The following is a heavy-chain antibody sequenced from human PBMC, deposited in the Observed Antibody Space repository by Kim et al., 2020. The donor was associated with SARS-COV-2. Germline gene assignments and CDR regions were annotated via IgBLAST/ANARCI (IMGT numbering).Heavy chain of an antibody. V-gene: IGHV3-73*01. CDR3: TSLMGSSSLRDYYYYMDV. D-gene: IGHD6-6*01. CDR2: IRSKANSYAT. J-gene: IGHJ6*03. CDR1: GFTFSGSA. Sequence: GGSLRLSCAASGFTFSGSAMHWVRQASGKGLEWVGRIRSKANSYATAYAASVKGRFTISRDDSKNTAYLQMNSLKTEDTAVYYCTSLMGSSSLRDYYYYMDVWGKGTTVTVSS.